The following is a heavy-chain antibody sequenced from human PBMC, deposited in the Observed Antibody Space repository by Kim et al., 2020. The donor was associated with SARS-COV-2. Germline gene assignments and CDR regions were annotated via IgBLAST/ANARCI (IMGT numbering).Heavy chain of an antibody. CDR1: GDSVSSNSAA. Sequence: SQTLSLTCAISGDSVSSNSAAWNWIRQSPSRGLEWLGRTYYRSKWYNDYAVSVKSRITINPDTSKNQFSLQLNSVTPEDTAVYYCARWGGSSGWYIGYYYYGMDVWGQGTTVTVSS. CDR3: ARWGGSSGWYIGYYYYGMDV. CDR2: TYYRSKWYN. D-gene: IGHD6-19*01. J-gene: IGHJ6*02. V-gene: IGHV6-1*01.